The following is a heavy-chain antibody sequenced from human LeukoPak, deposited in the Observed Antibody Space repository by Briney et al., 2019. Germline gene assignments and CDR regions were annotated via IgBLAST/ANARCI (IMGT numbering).Heavy chain of an antibody. CDR2: ISAYNGNT. J-gene: IGHJ5*02. D-gene: IGHD3-16*01. Sequence: ASVKVSCKASGYTFTGYGISWVRQAPGQGLEWMGWISAYNGNTNYAQKLQGRVTMTTDTSTSTAYMELRSLRSDDTAVYYCARFTPQGYGWGGYNRFDPWGQGTLVTVSS. CDR1: GYTFTGYG. CDR3: ARFTPQGYGWGGYNRFDP. V-gene: IGHV1-18*01.